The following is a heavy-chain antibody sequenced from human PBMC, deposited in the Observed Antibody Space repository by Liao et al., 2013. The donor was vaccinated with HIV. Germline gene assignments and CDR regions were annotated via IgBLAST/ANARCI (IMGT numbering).Heavy chain of an antibody. D-gene: IGHD3-3*01. J-gene: IGHJ4*02. CDR2: LYTSGST. CDR1: GGSISSGSYY. V-gene: IGHV4-61*02. Sequence: QVQLQESGPGLVKSSQTLSLTCTVSGGSISSGSYYWNWIRQPAGKGLEWIGRLYTSGSTDYRPSLKSRVTISVDTSKNQFSLKLSSVTAADTAVYYCARGENFWSGYYPFDYWGQGTLVTVSS. CDR3: ARGENFWSGYYPFDY.